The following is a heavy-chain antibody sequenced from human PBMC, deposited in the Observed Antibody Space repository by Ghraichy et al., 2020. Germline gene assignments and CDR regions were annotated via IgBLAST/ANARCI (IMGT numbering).Heavy chain of an antibody. CDR3: SRNTVLAAGMDV. D-gene: IGHD2-8*02. V-gene: IGHV3-23*01. Sequence: GNVLEKNTSISGSGDTTFYADSVKGRFTISRDNSKNTLYLQMNSLRAEETSVYYCSRNTVLAAGMDVWGKGTTFTFSS. J-gene: IGHJ6*04. CDR2: ISGSGDTT.